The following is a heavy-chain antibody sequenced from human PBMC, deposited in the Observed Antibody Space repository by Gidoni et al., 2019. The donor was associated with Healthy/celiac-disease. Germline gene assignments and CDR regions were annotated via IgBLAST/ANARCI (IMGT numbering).Heavy chain of an antibody. CDR1: GYTFTRYY. D-gene: IGHD5-18*01. CDR2: INPSGGST. J-gene: IGHJ6*02. V-gene: IGHV1-46*01. Sequence: QVQLVPSGAEVKKPGASVKVSCTASGYTFTRYYMHWVRQAPGQGLEWMGIINPSGGSTSYAQKFQGRGTMTRDTSTSTVYMELSSLRSEDTAVYYCARDPVDTAMVLLYGMDVWGQGTTVTVSS. CDR3: ARDPVDTAMVLLYGMDV.